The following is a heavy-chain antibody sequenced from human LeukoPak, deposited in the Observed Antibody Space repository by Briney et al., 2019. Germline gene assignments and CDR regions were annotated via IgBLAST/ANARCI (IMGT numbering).Heavy chain of an antibody. V-gene: IGHV3-33*06. J-gene: IGHJ3*02. CDR3: AKLPTANDAFDI. CDR1: GFTFSSYG. Sequence: GRSLRLSCAASGFTFSSYGMPWVRQAPGKGLEWVAVIWYDGSNKYYADSVKGRFTISRDNSKNTLYLQMNSLRAEDTAVYYCAKLPTANDAFDIWGQGTMVTVSS. CDR2: IWYDGSNK.